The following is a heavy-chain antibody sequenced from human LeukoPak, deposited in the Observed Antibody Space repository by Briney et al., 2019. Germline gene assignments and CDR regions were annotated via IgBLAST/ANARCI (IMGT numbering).Heavy chain of an antibody. J-gene: IGHJ5*02. D-gene: IGHD3-16*01. CDR3: ARGEIVGGFNP. CDR1: GGSISSYY. V-gene: IGHV4-34*01. CDR2: IKHSGIT. Sequence: SETLSLTCTVSGGSISSYYWSWIRQPPGKGLEWIGEIKHSGITNYNPSLKSRVTVSVGTSKNQISLKLTSVTAADTAVYFCARGEIVGGFNPWGQGTLVTVSS.